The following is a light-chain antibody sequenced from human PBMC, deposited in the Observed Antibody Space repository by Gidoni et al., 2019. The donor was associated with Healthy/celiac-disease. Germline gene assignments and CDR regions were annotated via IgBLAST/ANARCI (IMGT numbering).Light chain of an antibody. CDR2: AAS. J-gene: IGKJ4*01. Sequence: DLQMTQSPYSLSASVGDRVTITCRASQSISSYLNWYQQKPGKAPKLLIYAASSLQSGVPSRFSGSGSGTDFTLTISSLQPEDFATYYCQQSYSTPHTVGGGTKVEIK. CDR3: QQSYSTPHT. V-gene: IGKV1-39*01. CDR1: QSISSY.